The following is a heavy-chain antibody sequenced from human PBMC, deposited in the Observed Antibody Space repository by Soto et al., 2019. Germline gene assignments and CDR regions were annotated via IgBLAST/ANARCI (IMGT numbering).Heavy chain of an antibody. Sequence: GGSLRLSCAASGFTFSSYWMSWVRQAPGKGLEWVANIKQDGSEKYYVDSVKGRFTISRDNAKNSLYLQMNSLRAEDTAVYYWARASLYNWNDVLDPWGQGTLVTVS. D-gene: IGHD1-1*01. J-gene: IGHJ5*02. CDR2: IKQDGSEK. V-gene: IGHV3-7*01. CDR1: GFTFSSYW. CDR3: ARASLYNWNDVLDP.